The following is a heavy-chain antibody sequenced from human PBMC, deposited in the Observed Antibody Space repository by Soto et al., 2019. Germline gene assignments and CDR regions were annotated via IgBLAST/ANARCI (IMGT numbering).Heavy chain of an antibody. Sequence: ASVKVSCKASGYIFTSYGISWVRQAPGQGLEWMGWISAYNGNTNYAQKLQGRVTMTTDTSTSTAYMELSRLRSDDTAVYYCARADSSGYFSYWGQGTLVTVSS. J-gene: IGHJ4*02. CDR3: ARADSSGYFSY. CDR2: ISAYNGNT. CDR1: GYIFTSYG. D-gene: IGHD3-22*01. V-gene: IGHV1-18*01.